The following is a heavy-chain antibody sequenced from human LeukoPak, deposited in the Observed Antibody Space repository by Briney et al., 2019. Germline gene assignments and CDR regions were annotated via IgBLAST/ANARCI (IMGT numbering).Heavy chain of an antibody. Sequence: PGGSLRLSCAASGFTFDDYGMSWVRQAPGKGLEWVSGINWNGGSTGYADSVKGRFTISRGNAKNSLYLQMNSLRAEDTALYYCARISLTTGSYYYYYMDVWGKGTTVTVSS. J-gene: IGHJ6*03. CDR2: INWNGGST. D-gene: IGHD4-17*01. CDR3: ARISLTTGSYYYYYMDV. V-gene: IGHV3-20*04. CDR1: GFTFDDYG.